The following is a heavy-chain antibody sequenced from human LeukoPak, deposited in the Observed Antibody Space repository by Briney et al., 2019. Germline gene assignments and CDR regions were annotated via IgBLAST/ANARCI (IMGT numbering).Heavy chain of an antibody. J-gene: IGHJ4*02. V-gene: IGHV3-21*01. CDR2: ISSSRYI. D-gene: IGHD3-10*01. CDR3: AREGVYYYGSGSFYFDY. CDR1: GFTFSSYS. Sequence: PGGSLRLSCAASGFTFSSYSMNWVRQAPGKGLEWVSSISSSRYIYYADSVKGRFTISRDNAKNLLYLQMNSLRAEDTAVYYCAREGVYYYGSGSFYFDYWGQGTLVTVSS.